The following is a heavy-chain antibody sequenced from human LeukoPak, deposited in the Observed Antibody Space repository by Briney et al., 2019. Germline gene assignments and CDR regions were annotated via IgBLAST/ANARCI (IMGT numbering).Heavy chain of an antibody. Sequence: ETLSLTCAVYGGSFSGYYWSWIRQPPGKGLEWIGEINHSGSTNYNPSLKSRVTISVDTSKNQFSLKLSSVTAADTAVYYCARVDCSGGSCYSFDYWGQGTLVTVSS. V-gene: IGHV4-34*01. J-gene: IGHJ4*02. CDR2: INHSGST. D-gene: IGHD2-15*01. CDR3: ARVDCSGGSCYSFDY. CDR1: GGSFSGYY.